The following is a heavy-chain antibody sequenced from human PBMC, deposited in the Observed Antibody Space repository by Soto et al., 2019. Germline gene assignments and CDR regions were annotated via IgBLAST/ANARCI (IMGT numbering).Heavy chain of an antibody. CDR2: ISSNGGST. V-gene: IGHV3-64*01. CDR1: GFTFSSYA. Sequence: GGSLRLSFAASGFTFSSYAIHWVRPSPVKGLEYVSAISSNGGSTYYANSVKGRFTISRDNSKNTLYLQMGSLRAEDMAVYYCARAPALDYYYYYMDVWGKGTTVTVSS. J-gene: IGHJ6*03. D-gene: IGHD2-2*03. CDR3: ARAPALDYYYYYMDV.